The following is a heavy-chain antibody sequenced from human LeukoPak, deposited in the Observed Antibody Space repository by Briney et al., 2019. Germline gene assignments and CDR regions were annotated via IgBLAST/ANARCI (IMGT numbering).Heavy chain of an antibody. Sequence: PGGSLRLSCAASAFSFDNFAMSWVRQAPGRGLEWIAAISDSGGDTYYAESIKGRFTISRDNSKNTLYLQMNSLRADDTAVYYCVRDPSNSGWAFDYWGQGTLVTVSS. J-gene: IGHJ4*02. CDR2: ISDSGGDT. CDR3: VRDPSNSGWAFDY. D-gene: IGHD6-19*01. CDR1: AFSFDNFA. V-gene: IGHV3-23*01.